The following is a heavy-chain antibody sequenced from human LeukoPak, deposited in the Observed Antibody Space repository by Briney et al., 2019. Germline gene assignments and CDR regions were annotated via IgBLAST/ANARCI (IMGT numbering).Heavy chain of an antibody. V-gene: IGHV4-59*01. D-gene: IGHD2-8*01. Sequence: SETLSLTCTVPGGSISSYYWNWIRQPPGKGLEWIGYIYYSGSTNYNPSLKSRVTISVDTSKNQFSLKLSSVTAADTAVYYCASRMSLHAFDIWGQGTMVTVSS. CDR1: GGSISSYY. CDR2: IYYSGST. J-gene: IGHJ3*02. CDR3: ASRMSLHAFDI.